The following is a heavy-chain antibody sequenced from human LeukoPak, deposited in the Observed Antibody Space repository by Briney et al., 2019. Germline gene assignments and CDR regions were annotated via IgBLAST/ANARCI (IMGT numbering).Heavy chain of an antibody. Sequence: SETLSLTCTVSGGSISSSIYYLGWIRQPPGKGLECIGNIYYGGSTYYNPSLKSRVTISVDTSKNQFSLKLSSVTAADTAVYYCARRGYGDYDVFDIWGQGTMVTVSS. CDR2: IYYGGST. J-gene: IGHJ3*02. CDR1: GGSISSSIYY. D-gene: IGHD4-17*01. V-gene: IGHV4-39*01. CDR3: ARRGYGDYDVFDI.